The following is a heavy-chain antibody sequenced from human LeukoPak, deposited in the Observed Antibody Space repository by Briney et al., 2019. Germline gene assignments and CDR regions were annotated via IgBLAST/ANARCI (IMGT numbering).Heavy chain of an antibody. CDR3: ATSYDNKIVPYDC. Sequence: SETLSLTCTVSGVSITSYKWSWLRQSPGKGLEWIGFISTSGRTDYNPSLTSRVSMSVGTSKSQVSLRLSSVTAEDTAVYYCATSYDNKIVPYDCWGQGILVTVSS. V-gene: IGHV4-4*09. CDR2: ISTSGRT. CDR1: GVSITSYK. D-gene: IGHD3-9*01. J-gene: IGHJ4*02.